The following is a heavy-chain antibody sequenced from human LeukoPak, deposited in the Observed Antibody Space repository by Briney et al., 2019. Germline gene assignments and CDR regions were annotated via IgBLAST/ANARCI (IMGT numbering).Heavy chain of an antibody. CDR1: GFTFSSYG. CDR2: IWYDGSNK. J-gene: IGHJ4*01. V-gene: IGHV3-33*01. D-gene: IGHD3-22*01. Sequence: PGGSLRLSFAASGFTFSSYGMNWVRQAPGKGLEWVAIIWYDGSNKYYADSVKGRFTISRDNSKNTLYLQMNSLRAEDTAVYYCARTYENSGPRHAFDFWGQEPWSPSPQ. CDR3: ARTYENSGPRHAFDF.